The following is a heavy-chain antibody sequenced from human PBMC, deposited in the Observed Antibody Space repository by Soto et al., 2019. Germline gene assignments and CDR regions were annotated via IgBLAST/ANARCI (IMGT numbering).Heavy chain of an antibody. Sequence: QVQLVQSGAEVKKPGASVKVSCKASGYTFTSYYMHWVRQAPGQGLEWMGIINPSGGSTSYAQKFQGKVNMTRDTSTNTDYMELSSLRSEDTAVYYCASQSAYSNYNQGYYYGMDVWGQGTTVTVSS. CDR3: ASQSAYSNYNQGYYYGMDV. J-gene: IGHJ6*02. D-gene: IGHD4-4*01. CDR1: GYTFTSYY. V-gene: IGHV1-46*01. CDR2: INPSGGST.